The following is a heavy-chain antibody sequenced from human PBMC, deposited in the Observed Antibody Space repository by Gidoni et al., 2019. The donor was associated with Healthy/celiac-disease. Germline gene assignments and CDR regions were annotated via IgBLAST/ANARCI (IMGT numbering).Heavy chain of an antibody. CDR2: ISGSGGST. V-gene: IGHV3-23*01. Sequence: AISGSGGSTYYADSVKGRFTISRDNSKNTLYLQMNSLRAEYTAVYYCAKVRGTYSSSSNFDYWGQGTLVTVSS. CDR3: AKVRGTYSSSSNFDY. D-gene: IGHD6-6*01. J-gene: IGHJ4*02.